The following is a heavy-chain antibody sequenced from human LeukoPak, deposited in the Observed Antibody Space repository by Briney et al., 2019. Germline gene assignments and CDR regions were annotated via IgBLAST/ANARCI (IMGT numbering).Heavy chain of an antibody. V-gene: IGHV3-21*01. J-gene: IGHJ4*02. CDR3: ARVYCSGGSCYGSDYFDY. Sequence: GGSLRPSCSASGFTFSSYSMNWVRQAPGKGLECVSSISSSSSYIYYADSVKGRFTISRDNAKNSLYLQMNSLRAEDTAVYYCARVYCSGGSCYGSDYFDYWGQGTLVTVSS. CDR1: GFTFSSYS. D-gene: IGHD2-15*01. CDR2: ISSSSSYI.